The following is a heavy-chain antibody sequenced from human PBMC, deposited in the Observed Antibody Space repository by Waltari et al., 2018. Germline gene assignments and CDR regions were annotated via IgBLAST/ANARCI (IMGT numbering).Heavy chain of an antibody. J-gene: IGHJ3*02. CDR1: GGGFGTYA. CDR2: IIPIYGTP. V-gene: IGHV1-69*12. D-gene: IGHD1-26*01. Sequence: QVQLVKSGAEVKKPGSPVKVSCKASGGGFGTYAISWVRQAPGLGLEWVGGIIPIYGTPNFAQKFQGRVTFTADESTTTAFMELTSLKSEDTAIYYCARRNLGYAFDIWGQGTLVTVSS. CDR3: ARRNLGYAFDI.